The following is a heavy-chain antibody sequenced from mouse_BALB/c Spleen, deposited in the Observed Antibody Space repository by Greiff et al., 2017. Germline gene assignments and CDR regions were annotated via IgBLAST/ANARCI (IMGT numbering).Heavy chain of an antibody. Sequence: VQLMESGAELAKPGASVKMSCKASGYTFTSYWMHWVKQRPGQGLEWIGYINPSTGYTEYNQKFKDKATLTVDKSSSTAYMQLSSLTSEDSAVYYCARGGYVGLAYWGEGTLVTVSA. J-gene: IGHJ3*01. CDR3: ARGGYVGLAY. CDR2: INPSTGYT. V-gene: IGHV1-7*01. CDR1: GYTFTSYW.